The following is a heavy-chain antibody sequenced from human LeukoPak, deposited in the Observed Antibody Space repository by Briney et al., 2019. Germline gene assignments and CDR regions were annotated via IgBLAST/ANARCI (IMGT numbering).Heavy chain of an antibody. J-gene: IGHJ5*02. CDR1: GFTFSSYA. CDR2: ISSNGGST. V-gene: IGHV3-64*01. CDR3: ARDESRTYWFDP. Sequence: GGSLRLSCAASGFTFSSYAMHWVRQAPGKGLEYVSAISSNGGSTYYANSVKGRFTISRDNSKNTLYLQMNSLRAEDTAVYYCARDESRTYWFDPWGQGTLVTVSS.